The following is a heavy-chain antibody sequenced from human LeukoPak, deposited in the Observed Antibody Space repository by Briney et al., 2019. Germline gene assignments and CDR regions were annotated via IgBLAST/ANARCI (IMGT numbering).Heavy chain of an antibody. J-gene: IGHJ4*02. Sequence: SETLSLTCAVYGGSFSGYYWSWIRQPPGKGLEWIGEINHSGSTNYNPTLKSRVTISVDTSKNQFSLKLSSVTAADTAVYYCARGLGYYGSGRPPGYWGQGTLVTVSS. D-gene: IGHD3-10*01. CDR2: INHSGST. CDR3: ARGLGYYGSGRPPGY. CDR1: GGSFSGYY. V-gene: IGHV4-34*01.